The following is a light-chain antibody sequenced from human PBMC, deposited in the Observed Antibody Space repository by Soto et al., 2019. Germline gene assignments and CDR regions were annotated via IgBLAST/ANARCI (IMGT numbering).Light chain of an antibody. J-gene: IGKJ5*01. CDR3: QQRSNWPPIT. Sequence: EIVLTQSPGTLSLSPGERATLSCRASQSVSSSYLAWYQRKPGQAPRLLIYGASNRATGIPARFSGSGSGTDFTLTISSLEPEDFAVYYCQQRSNWPPITFGQGTRLEIK. CDR1: QSVSSSY. V-gene: IGKV3D-20*02. CDR2: GAS.